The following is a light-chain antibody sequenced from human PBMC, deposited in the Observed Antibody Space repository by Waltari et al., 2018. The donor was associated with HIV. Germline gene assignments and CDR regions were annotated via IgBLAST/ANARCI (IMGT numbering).Light chain of an antibody. CDR2: GAA. Sequence: EIVMTQSTATLSVSPGERATLSCRASQSVSSNLAWYQQKPGQAPRLLIYGAATRATGIPARFSGSGSVTEFTLTISSLQSEDFSVYYCQQYNNWPYTFGQGTKLEIK. CDR3: QQYNNWPYT. V-gene: IGKV3-15*01. J-gene: IGKJ2*01. CDR1: QSVSSN.